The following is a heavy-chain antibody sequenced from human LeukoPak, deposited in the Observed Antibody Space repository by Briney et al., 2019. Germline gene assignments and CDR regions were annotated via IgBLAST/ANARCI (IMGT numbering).Heavy chain of an antibody. CDR3: ARAAGYSGYSDFDY. D-gene: IGHD5-12*01. V-gene: IGHV4-59*01. J-gene: IGHJ4*02. Sequence: SETPSLTCTVSGGSISNYYWSWIRQPPGKGLEWIGYIYYSGSTNYNPSLKSRVTISVDTSKNQFSLKLSSVTAADTAVYYCARAAGYSGYSDFDYWGQGTLVTVSS. CDR2: IYYSGST. CDR1: GGSISNYY.